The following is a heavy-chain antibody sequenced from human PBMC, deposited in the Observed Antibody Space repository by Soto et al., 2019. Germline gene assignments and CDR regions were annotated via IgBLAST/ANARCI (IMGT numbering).Heavy chain of an antibody. V-gene: IGHV1-2*02. Sequence: ASVKVSCKASGYSFTSYDINWVRQAPGQGLEWMGWINPNSGGTNYAQKFQGRGTMTRDTSISTAYMELSRLRSDDTAVYYCARDMEYYYDSSGYYTIDYWGQGTLVTVSS. CDR1: GYSFTSYD. CDR3: ARDMEYYYDSSGYYTIDY. J-gene: IGHJ4*02. D-gene: IGHD3-22*01. CDR2: INPNSGGT.